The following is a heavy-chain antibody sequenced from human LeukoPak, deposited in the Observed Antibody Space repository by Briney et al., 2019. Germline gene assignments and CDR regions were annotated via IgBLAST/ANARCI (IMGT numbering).Heavy chain of an antibody. CDR2: IYSAGNT. D-gene: IGHD1-26*01. CDR3: ARAIVGQTYDAFDI. Sequence: GGCPRLSSAASRFTASRNYISWVRQAPGRGLEWVSIIYSAGNTYYADSVKRRFTISRDNSKNTLYLQMNSLRAEDTAVYYCARAIVGQTYDAFDIWGQGTLVTVSS. J-gene: IGHJ3*02. CDR1: RFTASRNY. V-gene: IGHV3-53*01.